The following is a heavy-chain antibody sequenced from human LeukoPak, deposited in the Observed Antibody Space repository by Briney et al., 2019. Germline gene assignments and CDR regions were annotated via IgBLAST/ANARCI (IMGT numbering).Heavy chain of an antibody. CDR1: GYTFTGYY. J-gene: IGHJ4*02. Sequence: GASVKVSCKASGYTFTGYYMHWVRQAPGQGLEWMGWINPNSGGTNYAQKFQGRVTMTRDTSISTAYMELSRLRSEDTAVYYCARSRNYYGSGSYYQADDYWGQGTLVTVSS. CDR2: INPNSGGT. V-gene: IGHV1-2*02. D-gene: IGHD3-10*01. CDR3: ARSRNYYGSGSYYQADDY.